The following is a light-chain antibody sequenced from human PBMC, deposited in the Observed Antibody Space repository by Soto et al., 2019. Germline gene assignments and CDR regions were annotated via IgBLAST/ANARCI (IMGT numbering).Light chain of an antibody. CDR3: CSYAGSYTFL. Sequence: QSVLTQPRSVSGSPGQSVTISCAGASSDVGGYNYVSWYQEHPGKAPKLIIYNVNERPSGVPDRFSGSKSGNTASLTISGLQAEDEADYHCCSYAGSYTFLFGGGTKLTVL. CDR1: SSDVGGYNY. V-gene: IGLV2-11*01. CDR2: NVN. J-gene: IGLJ2*01.